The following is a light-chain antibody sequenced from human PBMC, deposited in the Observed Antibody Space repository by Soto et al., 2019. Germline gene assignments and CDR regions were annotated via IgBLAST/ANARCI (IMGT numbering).Light chain of an antibody. V-gene: IGLV2-14*01. CDR1: SSDVGGYNY. J-gene: IGLJ1*01. Sequence: QSALTQPASVSGSPGQSITISCTGTSSDVGGYNYVSWYQQHPGKAPKLMIYEVSNRPSGVSNRFSGSKSDNMASLTISGLQAEDEADYYCSSYTSFSTYVFGTGTKLTVL. CDR3: SSYTSFSTYV. CDR2: EVS.